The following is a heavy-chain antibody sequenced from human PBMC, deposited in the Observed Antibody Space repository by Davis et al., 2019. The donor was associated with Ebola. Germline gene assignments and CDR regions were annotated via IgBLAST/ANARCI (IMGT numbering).Heavy chain of an antibody. CDR3: AKERYSSSWYPGWFDP. Sequence: PGGSLRLSCAASGFTFSSYGMHWVRQAPGKGLEWVAVISYDGSNKYYADSVKGRFTISRDNSKNTLYLQMNSLRAEDTAVYYCAKERYSSSWYPGWFDPWGQGTLVTVSS. J-gene: IGHJ5*02. CDR2: ISYDGSNK. D-gene: IGHD6-13*01. V-gene: IGHV3-30*18. CDR1: GFTFSSYG.